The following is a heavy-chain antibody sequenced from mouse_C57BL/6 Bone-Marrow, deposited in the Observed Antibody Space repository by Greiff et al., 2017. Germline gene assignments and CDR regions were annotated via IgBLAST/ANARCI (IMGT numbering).Heavy chain of an antibody. CDR3: TAGGYNGGGFDY. J-gene: IGHJ2*01. CDR1: GFNFKDDY. Sequence: EVQLQQSGAELVRPGASVKLSCTASGFNFKDDYMHWVKQRPEQGLEWIGWFDPGNGDTEYASKFTGKATITADTSSNTAYLQLSSLTSEDSAVYYSTAGGYNGGGFDYWCRGTALTFSS. D-gene: IGHD2-2*01. V-gene: IGHV14-4*01. CDR2: FDPGNGDT.